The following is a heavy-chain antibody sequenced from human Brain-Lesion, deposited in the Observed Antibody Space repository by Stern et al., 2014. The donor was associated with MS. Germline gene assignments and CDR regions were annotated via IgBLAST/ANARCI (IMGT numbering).Heavy chain of an antibody. Sequence: QVQLQESGPGLVKPSQTLSLSCTVSGGSISSGGYYWSWIRQPAGKGLEWIGRIFNSGSTSYNPSLKSPVTISIDTSKNQFSRRLNSMTAADTAVYYCARGRVVPGFQYYATDVWGQGTTVIVSS. CDR3: ARGRVVPGFQYYATDV. J-gene: IGHJ6*02. V-gene: IGHV4-61*02. CDR1: GGSISSGGYY. CDR2: IFNSGST. D-gene: IGHD2-2*01.